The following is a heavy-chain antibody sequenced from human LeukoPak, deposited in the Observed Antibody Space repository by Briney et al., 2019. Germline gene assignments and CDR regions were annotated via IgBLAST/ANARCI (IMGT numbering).Heavy chain of an antibody. CDR2: INQDGSEK. D-gene: IGHD3-16*01. J-gene: IGHJ4*02. V-gene: IGHV3-7*01. CDR3: ARDWAWGGFDH. Sequence: GGSLRLSCAASGFTFSSYWMTWVRQAPGKGLEWVANINQDGSEKYFEDSVKGRFTISRDNAKNTLYLQMSSLRAEDTAVYYCARDWAWGGFDHWGQGALVTVSS. CDR1: GFTFSSYW.